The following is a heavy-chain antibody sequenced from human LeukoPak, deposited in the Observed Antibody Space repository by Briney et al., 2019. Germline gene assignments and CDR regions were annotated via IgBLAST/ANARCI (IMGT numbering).Heavy chain of an antibody. CDR3: VWAGYYDSSGYKGYFDY. D-gene: IGHD3-22*01. J-gene: IGHJ4*02. Sequence: GASVKVSCKASGGTSSSYAISWVRQAPGQGLEWMGGIIPIFGTANYAQKFQGGVTITADESTSTAYMELSSLRSEDTAVYYCVWAGYYDSSGYKGYFDYWGQGTLVTVSS. CDR2: IIPIFGTA. V-gene: IGHV1-69*13. CDR1: GGTSSSYA.